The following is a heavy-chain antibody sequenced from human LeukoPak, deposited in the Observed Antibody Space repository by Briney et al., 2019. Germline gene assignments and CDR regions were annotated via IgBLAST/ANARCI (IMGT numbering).Heavy chain of an antibody. J-gene: IGHJ3*02. Sequence: GESLKISCKGSGYSFTSYWIGWVRQMPGKGLEWMGIIYPGDSDTRYSPSFQGQVTISADKSISTAYLQWSSLKASDTAMYYCARYTSLSAGNDYGDYALVDGGPNAFDIWGQGTMVTVSS. CDR2: IYPGDSDT. D-gene: IGHD4-17*01. V-gene: IGHV5-51*01. CDR1: GYSFTSYW. CDR3: ARYTSLSAGNDYGDYALVDGGPNAFDI.